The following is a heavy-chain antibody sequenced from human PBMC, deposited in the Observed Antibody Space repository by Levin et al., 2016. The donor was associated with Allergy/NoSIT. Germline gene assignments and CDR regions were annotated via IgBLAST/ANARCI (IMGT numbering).Heavy chain of an antibody. CDR2: ISPRSGTT. J-gene: IGHJ4*02. D-gene: IGHD3-10*01. V-gene: IGHV1-46*01. CDR3: ARDRGTVGFRYFDY. Sequence: WVRQAPGQGLEWMGLISPRSGTTTYAQRFQGRVTMTTDTSTSTVYMELSSLRSEDTAMYYCARDRGTVGFRYFDYWGQGTLVTVSS.